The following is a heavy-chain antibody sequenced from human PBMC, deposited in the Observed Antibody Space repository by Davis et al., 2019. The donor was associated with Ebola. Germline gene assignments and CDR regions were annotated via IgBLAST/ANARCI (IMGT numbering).Heavy chain of an antibody. V-gene: IGHV3-23*01. CDR2: ISGSGDST. D-gene: IGHD3-3*01. CDR3: AKSGLSFGVVKYHYGMDV. CDR1: GFTFSSYA. J-gene: IGHJ6*04. Sequence: PGGSLRLSCAASGFTFSSYAMSWVRQAPGKGLEWVSAISGSGDSTYYADSVKGRFTIARDNSKKTLYLQMNSLRAEDTAVYYCAKSGLSFGVVKYHYGMDVWGKGTTVTVSS.